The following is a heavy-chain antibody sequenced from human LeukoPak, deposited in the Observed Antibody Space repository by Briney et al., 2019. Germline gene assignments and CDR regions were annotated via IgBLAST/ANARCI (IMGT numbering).Heavy chain of an antibody. CDR3: ARESGSHAEALDI. J-gene: IGHJ3*02. D-gene: IGHD1-26*01. CDR1: GGSISSSSYY. CDR2: SYHIGSA. V-gene: IGHV4-61*01. Sequence: EPSETLSLTCTVSGGSISSSSYYWGWIRQPPGKGLEWIGYSYHIGSATHNPSLNSRVTISVDTSKSQFYLKLTSVTAADTAVYYCARESGSHAEALDIWGQGTMVIVSS.